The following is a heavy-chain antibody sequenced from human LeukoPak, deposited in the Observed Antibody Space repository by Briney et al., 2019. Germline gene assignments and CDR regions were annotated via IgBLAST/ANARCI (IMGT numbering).Heavy chain of an antibody. CDR3: ARDENYGIFFNVDY. Sequence: ASVKVSCKSSGYTSNSYGITWVRQAPGQGLEWMGWIHTYNGHTNYTQKLQGRVTMTTDTSTSTAYMELRSLRSDDTAVYYCARDENYGIFFNVDYWGQGTLVTVSS. J-gene: IGHJ4*02. V-gene: IGHV1-18*01. CDR2: IHTYNGHT. D-gene: IGHD4-17*01. CDR1: GYTSNSYG.